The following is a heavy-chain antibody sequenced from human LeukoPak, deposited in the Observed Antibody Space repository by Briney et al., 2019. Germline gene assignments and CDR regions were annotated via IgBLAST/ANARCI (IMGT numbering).Heavy chain of an antibody. Sequence: GRSLRLSCAASGFTFSSYGMQWVRQAPGKGLEWVAVIWYDGSNKYYADSVKGRFTISRDNSKNTLYLQMNSLRAEDTAVYYCARDGLGIAVRIDYWGQGTLVTVSS. CDR1: GFTFSSYG. J-gene: IGHJ4*02. D-gene: IGHD6-19*01. CDR3: ARDGLGIAVRIDY. V-gene: IGHV3-33*01. CDR2: IWYDGSNK.